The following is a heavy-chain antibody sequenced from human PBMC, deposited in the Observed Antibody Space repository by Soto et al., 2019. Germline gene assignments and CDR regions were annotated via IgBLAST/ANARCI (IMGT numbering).Heavy chain of an antibody. CDR1: GGSISSSSYY. Sequence: SETLSLTCTVSGGSISSSSYYWGWIRQPPGKGLEWIGSIYYSGSTYYNPSLKSRVTISVDTSKTQFFLKLSSVTDADTAVYYCARQRGYDILTGYSNWFDPWGQGTLVTVSS. CDR2: IYYSGST. CDR3: ARQRGYDILTGYSNWFDP. J-gene: IGHJ5*02. D-gene: IGHD3-9*01. V-gene: IGHV4-39*01.